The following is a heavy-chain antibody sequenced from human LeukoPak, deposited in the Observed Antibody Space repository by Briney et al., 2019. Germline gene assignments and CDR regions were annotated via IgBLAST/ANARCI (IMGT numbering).Heavy chain of an antibody. CDR2: INHSGST. D-gene: IGHD3-16*02. J-gene: IGHJ4*02. Sequence: PSETLSLTCAVYGGSFSGYYWSWIRQPPGKGLEWIGEINHSGSTNYNPSLKSRVTISVDTSKNQFSLKLSSVTVADTAVYYCARLTYYDYVWGSYRQKYFDYWGQGTLVTVSS. CDR3: ARLTYYDYVWGSYRQKYFDY. CDR1: GGSFSGYY. V-gene: IGHV4-34*01.